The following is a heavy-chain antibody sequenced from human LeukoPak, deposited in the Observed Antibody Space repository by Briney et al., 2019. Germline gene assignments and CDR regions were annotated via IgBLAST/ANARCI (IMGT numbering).Heavy chain of an antibody. J-gene: IGHJ4*02. Sequence: PGGSLRLSCSASGFTFSSYAMHWVRQAPGKGLEYVSAISSNGGSTYYADSVKGRFTFSRNNSKNTLYLQMSSLRAEDTAVYYCVKATRYSSSFYSDSWGQGTLVTVSS. CDR1: GFTFSSYA. CDR3: VKATRYSSSFYSDS. D-gene: IGHD6-13*01. V-gene: IGHV3-64D*06. CDR2: ISSNGGST.